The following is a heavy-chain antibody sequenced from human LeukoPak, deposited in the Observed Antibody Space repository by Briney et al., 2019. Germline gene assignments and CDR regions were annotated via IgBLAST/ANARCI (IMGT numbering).Heavy chain of an antibody. CDR2: INHSGST. V-gene: IGHV4-34*01. D-gene: IGHD6-13*01. Sequence: SETLSLTCAVYGGSFSGYYWSWIRQPPGKGLEWIGEINHSGSTNYNPSLKSRVTISVDTSKNQFSLKLSSVTAADTAVYYCARAPPYSSSWYPGDNWFDPWGQGTLVTVSS. CDR1: GGSFSGYY. CDR3: ARAPPYSSSWYPGDNWFDP. J-gene: IGHJ5*02.